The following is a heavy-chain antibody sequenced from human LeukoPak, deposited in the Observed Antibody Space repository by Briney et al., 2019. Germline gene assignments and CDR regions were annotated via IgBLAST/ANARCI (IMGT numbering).Heavy chain of an antibody. V-gene: IGHV3-7*01. D-gene: IGHD3-3*01. CDR2: IKQDGSEK. J-gene: IGHJ6*03. CDR3: ARDNGVVHGVYYMDV. Sequence: GGSLRLSCAASGFTTSNYWMSWVRQAPGKGLEWVADIKQDGSEKLYVKSVRGRFTISRDNAKMSLFLQMNSLRAEDTAVYYCARDNGVVHGVYYMDVWGKGTTVTVS. CDR1: GFTTSNYW.